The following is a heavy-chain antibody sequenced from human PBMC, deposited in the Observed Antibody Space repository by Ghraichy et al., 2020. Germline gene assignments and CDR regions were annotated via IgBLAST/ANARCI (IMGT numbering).Heavy chain of an antibody. J-gene: IGHJ4*02. CDR3: AKDGFGVVIYVALWAY. Sequence: GGSLRLSCAASGFTFSSYAMSWVRQAPGKGLEWVSAISGSGGSTYYADSVKGRFTISRDNSKNTLYLQMNSLRAEDTAVYYCAKDGFGVVIYVALWAYWGQGTLVTVSS. CDR1: GFTFSSYA. CDR2: ISGSGGST. V-gene: IGHV3-23*01. D-gene: IGHD3-3*01.